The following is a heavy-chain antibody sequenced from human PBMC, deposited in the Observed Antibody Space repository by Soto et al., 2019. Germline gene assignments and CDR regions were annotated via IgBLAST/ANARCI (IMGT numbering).Heavy chain of an antibody. J-gene: IGHJ4*02. V-gene: IGHV1-18*01. CDR1: GYTFTSYG. Sequence: ASVKVSCKASGYTFTSYGISWVRQAPGQGLEWRGWISAYNGNTNYAQTLQGRVTMTTDTSTSTAYMELRSLRSDDTAVYYSARDVVDDFWSCYSVHGYWGQGTLVTVSS. CDR2: ISAYNGNT. CDR3: ARDVVDDFWSCYSVHGY. D-gene: IGHD3-3*01.